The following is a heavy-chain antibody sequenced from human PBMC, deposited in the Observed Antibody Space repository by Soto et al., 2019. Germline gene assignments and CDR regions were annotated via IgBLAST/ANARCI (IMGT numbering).Heavy chain of an antibody. CDR2: INHSGST. D-gene: IGHD3-3*01. CDR1: GGSFSGYY. V-gene: IGHV4-34*01. J-gene: IGHJ5*02. Sequence: TLSLTCAVYGGSFSGYYWSWIRQPPGKGLEWIGEINHSGSTNHNPSLKSRVTISVDTSKNQFSLKLSSVTAADTAVYYCARDHNYDFWSGYNSNWFDPWGQGTLVTVSS. CDR3: ARDHNYDFWSGYNSNWFDP.